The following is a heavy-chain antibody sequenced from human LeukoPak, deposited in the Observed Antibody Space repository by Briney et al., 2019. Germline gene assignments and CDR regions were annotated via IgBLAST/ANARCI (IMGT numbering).Heavy chain of an antibody. CDR1: GGSVTGGGYY. D-gene: IGHD6-13*01. V-gene: IGHV4-39*01. J-gene: IGHJ4*02. CDR3: ARARSSTTFDY. Sequence: SETLSLTCSVSGGSVTGGGYYWSWIRQHPGKGLEWIGFASYSGGTYYNPSLKSRVTISIDTSKNQFSLKLSSVTAADTAVYYCARARSSTTFDYWGQGTLVTVSS. CDR2: ASYSGGT.